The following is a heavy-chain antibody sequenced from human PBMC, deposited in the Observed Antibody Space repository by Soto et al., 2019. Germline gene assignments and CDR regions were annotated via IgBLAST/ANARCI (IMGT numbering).Heavy chain of an antibody. J-gene: IGHJ4*02. Sequence: QLQLQESGPGLVKASETLSLTCTVSGGSITRNNHFWGWIRQSPGKGLEWIGSIQYGGTTNYNPSLKGRVLRSAETSQNHCSLMMNSVTAADTAVYYCARLGSSGWYQGSYFDYWGQGTLVTVSS. D-gene: IGHD6-19*01. V-gene: IGHV4-39*01. CDR1: GGSITRNNHF. CDR2: IQYGGTT. CDR3: ARLGSSGWYQGSYFDY.